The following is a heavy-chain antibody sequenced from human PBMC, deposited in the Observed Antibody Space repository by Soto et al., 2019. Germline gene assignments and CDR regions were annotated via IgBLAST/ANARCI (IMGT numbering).Heavy chain of an antibody. Sequence: PSETLSLTCTVSGGSIGLYYWSWIRQPPGKGLEWIGYIYSTGSTNYNPSLKSRVTISVDKSKNQFSLKLSSATAADTAVYYCAATPRYWGQGRLVTVS. CDR1: GGSIGLYY. V-gene: IGHV4-59*08. CDR2: IYSTGST. CDR3: AATPRY. D-gene: IGHD2-15*01. J-gene: IGHJ4*02.